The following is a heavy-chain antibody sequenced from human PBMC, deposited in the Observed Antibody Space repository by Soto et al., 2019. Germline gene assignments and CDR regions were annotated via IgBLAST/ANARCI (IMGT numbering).Heavy chain of an antibody. CDR2: INPNSGGT. CDR1: GYTFAGYY. D-gene: IGHD3-22*01. CDR3: AREQTLYYYDSSGYYAPYYYYYGMDV. V-gene: IGHV1-2*04. J-gene: IGHJ6*02. Sequence: GASVKVSCKASGYTFAGYYMHWVRQAPGQGLEWMGWINPNSGGTNYAQKFQGWVTMTRDTSISTAYMELSRLRSDDTAVYYCAREQTLYYYDSSGYYAPYYYYYGMDVSGRGTTVTVSS.